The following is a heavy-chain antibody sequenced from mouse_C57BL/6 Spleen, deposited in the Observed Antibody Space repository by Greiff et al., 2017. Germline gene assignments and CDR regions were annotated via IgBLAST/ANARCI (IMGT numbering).Heavy chain of an antibody. CDR3: ARSSNYGDFDY. J-gene: IGHJ2*01. CDR1: GYTFTDYN. CDR2: INPNNGGT. V-gene: IGHV1-18*01. D-gene: IGHD2-5*01. Sequence: VHVKQSGPELVKPGASVKIPCKASGYTFTDYNMDWVKQSHGKSLEWIGDINPNNGGTIYNQKFKGKATLTVDTSSSTAYMELRSLTSEDTAVYYCARSSNYGDFDYWGQGTTLTVSS.